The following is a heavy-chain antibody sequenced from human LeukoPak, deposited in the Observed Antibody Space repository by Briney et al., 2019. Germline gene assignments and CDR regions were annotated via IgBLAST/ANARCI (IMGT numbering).Heavy chain of an antibody. J-gene: IGHJ4*02. D-gene: IGHD3-22*01. V-gene: IGHV4-39*07. CDR3: AGLVGRYSSGLYYYYFDY. CDR1: GGSISSSNYC. CDR2: VFYSGTT. Sequence: SETLSLTCTVSGGSISSSNYCWSWIRQPPGKGLEWIGNVFYSGTTYYYPSVKSRVTISIDKSKNQFFLNLSSVTAADTAVYYCAGLVGRYSSGLYYYYFDYWGQGTLVTVSS.